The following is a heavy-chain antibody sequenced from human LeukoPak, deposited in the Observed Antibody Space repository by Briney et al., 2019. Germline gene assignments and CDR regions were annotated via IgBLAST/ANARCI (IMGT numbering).Heavy chain of an antibody. V-gene: IGHV1-2*02. CDR2: INPNNGGT. CDR3: ARTYYYDSSGYYSLLY. CDR1: GYTITGYY. D-gene: IGHD3-22*01. J-gene: IGHJ4*02. Sequence: ASVKVSCKASGYTITGYYIHWVRQAPGQGLEWMGWINPNNGGTNYAQKFQGRVTMTTDTSISTAYMELSRMRYDDTAVYYCARTYYYDSSGYYSLLYWGQGTLVTVSS.